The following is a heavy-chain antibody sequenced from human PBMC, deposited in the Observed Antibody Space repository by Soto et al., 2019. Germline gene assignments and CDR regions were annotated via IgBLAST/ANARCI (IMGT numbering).Heavy chain of an antibody. Sequence: QVQMVQSGAEVKKPGASVKVSCKASGYTFTSYGISWVRQAPGQGLEWMGWISAYNGNTNYAQKLQGRVTMTTGTSTNTAYMELRSLRSDDTAVDYWALCFGALTFDHWGQGTLVTVSS. CDR1: GYTFTSYG. D-gene: IGHD3-10*01. V-gene: IGHV1-18*01. J-gene: IGHJ5*02. CDR3: ALCFGALTFDH. CDR2: ISAYNGNT.